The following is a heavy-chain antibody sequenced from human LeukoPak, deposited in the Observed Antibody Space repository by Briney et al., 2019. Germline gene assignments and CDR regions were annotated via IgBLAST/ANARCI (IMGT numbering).Heavy chain of an antibody. Sequence: GGSLRLSCAVSGFTFSGFWMSWSRQAPGKGLEWVASINSDGSEGYYADVVKGRFTISRDNAEKSLYLQMNSLRAEDTAVYYCARKTGTTGEAFDYWGQGAQVTVSS. CDR3: ARKTGTTGEAFDY. CDR2: INSDGSEG. J-gene: IGHJ4*02. D-gene: IGHD1-1*01. V-gene: IGHV3-7*03. CDR1: GFTFSGFW.